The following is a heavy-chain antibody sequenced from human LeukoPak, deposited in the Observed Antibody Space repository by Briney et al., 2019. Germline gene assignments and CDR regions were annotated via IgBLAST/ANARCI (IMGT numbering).Heavy chain of an antibody. V-gene: IGHV3-30-3*01. CDR3: ARLQEYSSGWYDY. Sequence: GGSLRLSCAASGFTFSSYAMHWVRQAPGKGLEWVAVISYDGSNKYYADSVKGRFTISRDNSKNTLYLQMNSLRAEDTAVYYCARLQEYSSGWYDYWGQGTLVTVSS. CDR1: GFTFSSYA. D-gene: IGHD6-19*01. J-gene: IGHJ4*02. CDR2: ISYDGSNK.